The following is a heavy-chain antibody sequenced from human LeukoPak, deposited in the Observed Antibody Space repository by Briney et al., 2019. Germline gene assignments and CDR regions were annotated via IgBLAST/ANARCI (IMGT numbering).Heavy chain of an antibody. Sequence: GGSLRLSCAASGFTFRSYAVSWVRQAPGKGLEWVSRLNGEASSADYADSVKGRFTISRDNAKNTLYLQMKSLRAEDTAVYYCARVGATTFYWGQGTLVTVSS. CDR3: ARVGATTFY. CDR1: GFTFRSYA. D-gene: IGHD1-26*01. CDR2: LNGEASSA. V-gene: IGHV3-74*01. J-gene: IGHJ4*02.